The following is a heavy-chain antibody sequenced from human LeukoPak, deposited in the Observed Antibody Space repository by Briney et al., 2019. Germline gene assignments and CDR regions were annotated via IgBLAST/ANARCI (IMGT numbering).Heavy chain of an antibody. CDR2: IYYSGST. V-gene: IGHV4-39*01. J-gene: IGHJ3*02. CDR3: AITYYDFWSGYFGAFDI. D-gene: IGHD3-3*01. CDR1: GGSISSSSYY. Sequence: SETLSLTCTVSGGSISSSSYYWGWIRQPPGKGLEWIGSIYYSGSTYYNPSLKGRVTISVDTSKHQFSLKLSSVTAADTAVYYCAITYYDFWSGYFGAFDIWGQGTMVTVSS.